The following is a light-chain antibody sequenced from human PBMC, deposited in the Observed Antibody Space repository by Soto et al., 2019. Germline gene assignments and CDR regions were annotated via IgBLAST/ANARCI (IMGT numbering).Light chain of an antibody. Sequence: DIQLIQSPSSLSASVGDRITITCRASQSISTYLNWYQQKPGEAPTLLVYDSSTLQSGVPSRFSGSGFGAEFTLTVSSLQPEDFATYYCQQSYSNPTWTFGQGTKVEIK. V-gene: IGKV1-39*01. J-gene: IGKJ1*01. CDR3: QQSYSNPTWT. CDR2: DSS. CDR1: QSISTY.